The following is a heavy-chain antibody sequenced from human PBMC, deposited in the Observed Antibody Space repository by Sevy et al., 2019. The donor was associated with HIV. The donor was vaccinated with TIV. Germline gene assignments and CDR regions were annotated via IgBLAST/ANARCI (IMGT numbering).Heavy chain of an antibody. V-gene: IGHV4-34*01. CDR1: GGSFSGYY. D-gene: IGHD3-22*01. CDR2: INHSGST. J-gene: IGHJ4*02. Sequence: SETLSLTCAVYGGSFSGYYWSWIRQPPGKGLEWIGEINHSGSTNYNPSLKSRVTISVDTSKNQFSLRLSSVTAADTAVYYCARGRGGYYDSSGYYPTGGDYFDYWGQGTLVTVSS. CDR3: ARGRGGYYDSSGYYPTGGDYFDY.